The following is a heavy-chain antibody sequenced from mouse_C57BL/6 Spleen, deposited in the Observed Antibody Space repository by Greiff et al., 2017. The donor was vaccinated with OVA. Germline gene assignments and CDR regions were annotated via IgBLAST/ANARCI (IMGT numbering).Heavy chain of an antibody. CDR3: SRKGTGTDYYAMDY. CDR2: IDPSDSYT. D-gene: IGHD4-1*01. CDR1: GYTFTSYW. Sequence: VQLQQPGAELVMPGASVKLSCKASGYTFTSYWMHWVKQRPGQGLEWIGEIDPSDSYTNYNQKFKGKSTLTVDKSSSTDYMQLSSLTSEDSAVYYCSRKGTGTDYYAMDYWGQGTSVTVSS. V-gene: IGHV1-69*01. J-gene: IGHJ4*01.